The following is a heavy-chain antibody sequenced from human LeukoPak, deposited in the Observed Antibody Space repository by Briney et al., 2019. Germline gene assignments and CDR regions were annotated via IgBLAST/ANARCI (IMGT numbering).Heavy chain of an antibody. D-gene: IGHD3-3*01. J-gene: IGHJ4*02. CDR2: FAWDESAI. V-gene: IGHV3-7*01. CDR3: GRDSGSGNYKYFDY. Sequence: GGSLRLSCITSGFNFRRYNMAWVRQAPGKGLEWLATFAWDESAIEYADSVRGRFTISRDNAKNSVHLQMNSLRAEDTAVYYCGRDSGSGNYKYFDYWGQGTVVTVSS. CDR1: GFNFRRYN.